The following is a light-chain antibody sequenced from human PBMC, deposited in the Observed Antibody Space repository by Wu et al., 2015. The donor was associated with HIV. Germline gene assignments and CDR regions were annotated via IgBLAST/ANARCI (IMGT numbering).Light chain of an antibody. V-gene: IGKV1-8*01. J-gene: IGKJ4*01. Sequence: AIQITQSPSSLSASTGDTVNITCQTSQNIRSSLAWYRQKSGKVPELLIYAASNLHRGVPSRFSGSGSGTTFTLTINCLHSEDLATFYCQQYDTFPLTFGG. CDR3: QQYDTFPLT. CDR1: QNIRSS. CDR2: AAS.